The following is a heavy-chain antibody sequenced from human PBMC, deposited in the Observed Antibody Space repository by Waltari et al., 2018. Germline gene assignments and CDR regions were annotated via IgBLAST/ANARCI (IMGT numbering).Heavy chain of an antibody. CDR2: IYYSGST. V-gene: IGHV4-59*01. CDR3: ARAGDGHETPTNFDY. J-gene: IGHJ4*02. CDR1: GGSISSYY. Sequence: QVQLQESGPGLVKPSETLSLTCTVSGGSISSYYWSWIRPPPGKGLEWIGYIYYSGSTNYNPSLKSRVTISVDTSKNQFSLKLSSVTAADTAVYYCARAGDGHETPTNFDYWGQGTLVTVSS.